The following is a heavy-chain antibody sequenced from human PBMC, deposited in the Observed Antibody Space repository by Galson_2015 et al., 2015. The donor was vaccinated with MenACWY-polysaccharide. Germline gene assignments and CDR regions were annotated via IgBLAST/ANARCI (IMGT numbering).Heavy chain of an antibody. CDR1: GHSFTNYW. D-gene: IGHD1-14*01. V-gene: IGHV5-51*03. CDR2: IYPGDSDT. J-gene: IGHJ4*02. Sequence: QSGAEVTKPGESLKISCTGSGHSFTNYWIGWVRQMPGKGLEWMGIIYPGDSDTRYSPSFEGQVTISADKSISTAYLQWSSLKASDAAIYFCADGDGIAIRPENWGQGTLVTVFS. CDR3: ADGDGIAIRPEN.